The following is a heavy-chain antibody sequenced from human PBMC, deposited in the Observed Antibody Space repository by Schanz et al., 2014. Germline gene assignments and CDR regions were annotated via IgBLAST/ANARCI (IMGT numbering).Heavy chain of an antibody. CDR3: ARFLARYQYYGVDV. Sequence: QVQLVESGGGLVKPGGSLRLSCAASGFTFSDYYMSWIRQAPGKGLEWVSYISSSSGTIYYADSVKGRFSISRDNGETSVYLQINSLRVEDTAVYYCARFLARYQYYGVDVWGQGTTVIVSS. V-gene: IGHV3-11*01. D-gene: IGHD3-3*01. J-gene: IGHJ6*02. CDR1: GFTFSDYY. CDR2: ISSSSGTI.